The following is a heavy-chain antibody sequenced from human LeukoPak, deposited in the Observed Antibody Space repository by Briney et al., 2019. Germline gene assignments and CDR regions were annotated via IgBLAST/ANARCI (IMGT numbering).Heavy chain of an antibody. V-gene: IGHV5-51*01. CDR1: GYSFTSYW. J-gene: IGHJ3*02. CDR3: ASVVRWLVPYAFDI. Sequence: GESLKISCKGSGYSFTSYWIGWVRQMPGKGLEWMGIIYPGDSDSRYSLSFQGQVTISAGKSISTAYLQWSSLKASDTAMYYCASVVRWLVPYAFDIWGQGTMVTVSS. D-gene: IGHD6-19*01. CDR2: IYPGDSDS.